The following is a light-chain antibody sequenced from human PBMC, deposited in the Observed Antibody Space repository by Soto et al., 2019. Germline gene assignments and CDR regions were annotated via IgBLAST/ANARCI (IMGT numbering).Light chain of an antibody. CDR2: AAS. CDR1: QSIGSN. Sequence: ILMTQSPVTLSVSPGDSGTLSCRASQSIGSNLAWYQQKPGQAPRLLIYAASTRVTGLPGRFSGRGSGTEFTLTISGLQSEDFAIYYCQHYTNWPPITFGQGTRLEIK. V-gene: IGKV3-15*01. CDR3: QHYTNWPPIT. J-gene: IGKJ5*01.